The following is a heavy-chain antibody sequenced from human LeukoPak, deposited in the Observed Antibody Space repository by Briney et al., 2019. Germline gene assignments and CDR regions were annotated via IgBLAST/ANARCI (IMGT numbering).Heavy chain of an antibody. CDR1: GFTFSSYA. CDR3: ARGLESSSWYNTDY. CDR2: ISYDGSNK. V-gene: IGHV3-30-3*01. D-gene: IGHD6-13*01. Sequence: GGSLRLSCAASGFTFSSYAMSWVRQAPGKGLEWVAVISYDGSNKYYADSVKGRFTISRDNSKNTLYLQMNSLRAEDTAVYYCARGLESSSWYNTDYWGQGTLVTVSS. J-gene: IGHJ4*02.